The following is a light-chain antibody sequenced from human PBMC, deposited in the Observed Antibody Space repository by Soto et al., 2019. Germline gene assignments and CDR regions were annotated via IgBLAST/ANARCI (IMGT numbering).Light chain of an antibody. CDR1: QSISSY. J-gene: IGKJ3*01. V-gene: IGKV1-39*01. CDR3: EQSSSTPFT. CDR2: AAC. Sequence: DIQMTQSPSSLSASVGDRVTITCRASQSISSYLNWYQQKPGKSPKLLIYAACSLQSEVPSRFSGSGSGTDFPLTISSLQPEDFATYCGEQSSSTPFTFGPGTKVDIK.